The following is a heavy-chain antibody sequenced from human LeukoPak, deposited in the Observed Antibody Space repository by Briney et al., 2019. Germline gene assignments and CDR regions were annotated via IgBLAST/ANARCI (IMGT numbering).Heavy chain of an antibody. CDR1: GGSISSYY. V-gene: IGHV4-4*07. Sequence: SETLSLTCTVSGGSISSYYWSWIRQPAGKGLEWIGRIYTSGSPNYNPSLKSRITMSVDTSKNQFSLKLSSVTAADTAVYYCAREAAVAGRSWGINWFDPWGQGTLVTVSS. J-gene: IGHJ5*02. CDR2: IYTSGSP. CDR3: AREAAVAGRSWGINWFDP. D-gene: IGHD6-19*01.